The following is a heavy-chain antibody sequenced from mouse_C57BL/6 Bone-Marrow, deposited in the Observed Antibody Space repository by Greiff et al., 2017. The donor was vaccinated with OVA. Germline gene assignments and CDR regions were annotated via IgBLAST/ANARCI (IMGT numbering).Heavy chain of an antibody. CDR3: AIQLRLRLAY. Sequence: EVMLVESGGDLVKPGGSLKLSCAASGFTFSSYGMSWVRQTPDKRLEWVATISSGGSYTNYPDSVKGRFTLSRDNAKNTLDLQMSSLKSEDTARYYCAIQLRLRLAYWGQGTLVTVSA. J-gene: IGHJ3*01. D-gene: IGHD3-2*02. CDR1: GFTFSSYG. V-gene: IGHV5-6*01. CDR2: ISSGGSYT.